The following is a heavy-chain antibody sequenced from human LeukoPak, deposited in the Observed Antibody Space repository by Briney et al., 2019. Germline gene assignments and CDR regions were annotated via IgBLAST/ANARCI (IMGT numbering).Heavy chain of an antibody. Sequence: VGTLRLSCAASGFTFSSSGMAWVRQAPGKGPEWVSAISGNGDLTYYADSVKGRFTISRDNSKNTLFLQMNSLRAEDTAAYYCAKIIPGGQRSYYYWGQGTLITVSS. V-gene: IGHV3-23*01. CDR2: ISGNGDLT. J-gene: IGHJ4*02. CDR3: AKIIPGGQRSYYY. D-gene: IGHD3-10*01. CDR1: GFTFSSSG.